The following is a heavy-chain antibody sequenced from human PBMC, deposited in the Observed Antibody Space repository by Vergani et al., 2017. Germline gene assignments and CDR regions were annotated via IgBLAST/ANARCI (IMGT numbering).Heavy chain of an antibody. J-gene: IGHJ6*02. Sequence: QVQLVESGGGLVKPGGSLRLSCAASGFTFSDYYMSWIRQAPGKGLEWVSYISSSSSYTNYADSVKGRFTISRDNAKNSLYLQMNSLRAEDTAVYYWARDLRRHRPYYYGMDVWGQGTTVTVSS. CDR2: ISSSSSYT. CDR3: ARDLRRHRPYYYGMDV. V-gene: IGHV3-11*05. CDR1: GFTFSDYY.